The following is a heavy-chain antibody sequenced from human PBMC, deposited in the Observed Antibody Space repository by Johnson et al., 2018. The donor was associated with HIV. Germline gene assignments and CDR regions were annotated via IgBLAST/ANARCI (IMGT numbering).Heavy chain of an antibody. J-gene: IGHJ3*02. V-gene: IGHV3-30*03. CDR1: GFTFSSYG. CDR3: ARTVGAKEQGAFDI. Sequence: QVQLVESGGGVVQPGRSLRLSCAASGFTFSSYGMHWVRQAPGKGLEWVAVISYDGSNKYYADSVKGRFTISRDNSKNTLYLQMNSLRAEDTAVYYCARTVGAKEQGAFDIWGQGTMVTVSS. CDR2: ISYDGSNK. D-gene: IGHD1-26*01.